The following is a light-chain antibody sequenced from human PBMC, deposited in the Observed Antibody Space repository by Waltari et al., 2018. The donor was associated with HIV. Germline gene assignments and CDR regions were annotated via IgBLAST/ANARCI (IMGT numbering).Light chain of an antibody. CDR3: HQSSRLPYT. CDR1: ESIGTS. Sequence: EIVLTQSPDFQSVTPKEKVTITCRGSESIGTSIHWYQQKPDQSPKLLIKYASQSSSGVPSRYSGSGSGTDVTLTINSLEAEDAAAYFCHQSSRLPYTFGQGTKLEI. J-gene: IGKJ2*01. V-gene: IGKV6D-21*02. CDR2: YAS.